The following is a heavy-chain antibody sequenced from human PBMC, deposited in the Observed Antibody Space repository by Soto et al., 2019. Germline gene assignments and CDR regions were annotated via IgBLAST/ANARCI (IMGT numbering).Heavy chain of an antibody. CDR3: ARRVGYCSSTSCVKWFDP. CDR2: IYYSGST. Sequence: SETLSLPCTVSGGSISSSSYYWGWIRQPPGKGLEWIGSIYYSGSTYYNPSLKSRVTISVDTSKNQFSLKLSSVTAADTAVYYCARRVGYCSSTSCVKWFDPWGQGTLVTVSS. V-gene: IGHV4-39*01. J-gene: IGHJ5*02. D-gene: IGHD2-2*01. CDR1: GGSISSSSYY.